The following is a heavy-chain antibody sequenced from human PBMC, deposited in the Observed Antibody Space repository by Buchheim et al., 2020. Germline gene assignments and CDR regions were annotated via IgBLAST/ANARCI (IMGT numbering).Heavy chain of an antibody. Sequence: QLQLQQSGPGLVKSSETLSLISTVSGGSISTSTFYWAWIRQPPGKGLEYIGTIYYSGTTYYNPSLKSRVTMSIDTSKNQFSLKLSSVTAADTAVYYCARSAVDDFWSGYYYPYWGQGTL. D-gene: IGHD3-3*01. V-gene: IGHV4-39*07. J-gene: IGHJ4*02. CDR1: GGSISTSTFY. CDR3: ARSAVDDFWSGYYYPY. CDR2: IYYSGTT.